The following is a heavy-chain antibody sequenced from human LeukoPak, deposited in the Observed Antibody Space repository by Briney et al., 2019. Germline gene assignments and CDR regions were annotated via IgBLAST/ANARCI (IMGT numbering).Heavy chain of an antibody. Sequence: SVKVSCKASGGTFSSYTISWVRQAPGQGLEWMGRIIPIRGIANYAQKFQGRVTITADKSTSTAYMELSSLRSEDTAVYYCARDLRRGSYDLFDYWGQGTLVTVSS. V-gene: IGHV1-69*04. CDR2: IIPIRGIA. CDR1: GGTFSSYT. J-gene: IGHJ4*02. CDR3: ARDLRRGSYDLFDY. D-gene: IGHD3-16*01.